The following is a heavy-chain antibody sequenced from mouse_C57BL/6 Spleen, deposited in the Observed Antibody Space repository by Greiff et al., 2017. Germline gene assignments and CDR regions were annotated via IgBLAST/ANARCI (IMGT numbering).Heavy chain of an antibody. CDR2: IYPGSGST. Sequence: VQLQQPGAELVKPGASVKMSCKASGYTFTSYWITWVKQRPGQGLEWIGDIYPGSGSTNYNEKFKSKATLTVDTSSSTAYMQLSSLTSEDSAVYSCARSDSSVPAMDDWGQGTSVTVSS. V-gene: IGHV1-55*01. CDR3: ARSDSSVPAMDD. D-gene: IGHD3-2*02. J-gene: IGHJ4*01. CDR1: GYTFTSYW.